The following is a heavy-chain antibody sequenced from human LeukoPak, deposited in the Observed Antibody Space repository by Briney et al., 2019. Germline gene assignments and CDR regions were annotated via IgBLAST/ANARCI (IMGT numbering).Heavy chain of an antibody. CDR1: GYTFTGYY. CDR3: ARWWYSSSSFDY. D-gene: IGHD6-6*01. V-gene: IGHV1-2*02. J-gene: IGHJ4*02. Sequence: ASVKVSCKASGYTFTGYYMHWVRQAPGQGLEWMGWINPNSGGTNYAQKFQGRVTMTRDTSISTAYTELSRLGSDDTAVYYCARWWYSSSSFDYWGQGTLVTVSS. CDR2: INPNSGGT.